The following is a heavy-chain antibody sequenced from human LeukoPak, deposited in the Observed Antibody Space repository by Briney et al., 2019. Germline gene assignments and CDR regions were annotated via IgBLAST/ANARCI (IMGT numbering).Heavy chain of an antibody. Sequence: GASVKVSCKASGYTFTNYGISWVRQAPGQGLEWMGWISAYNGNTNYAQKFQGRVTMTRDTSISTAYMELSRLRSDDTAVYYCARILVGSSGFDYWGQGTLVTVSS. D-gene: IGHD3-22*01. CDR1: GYTFTNYG. V-gene: IGHV1-18*01. CDR3: ARILVGSSGFDY. J-gene: IGHJ4*02. CDR2: ISAYNGNT.